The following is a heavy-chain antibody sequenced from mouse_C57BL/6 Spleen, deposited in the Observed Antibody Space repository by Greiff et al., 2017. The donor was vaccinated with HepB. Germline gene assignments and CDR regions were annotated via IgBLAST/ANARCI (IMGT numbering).Heavy chain of an antibody. D-gene: IGHD4-1*01. Sequence: QVQLQQSGAELARPGASVKLSCKASGYTFTSYGISWVKQRTGQGLEWIGEIYPRSGNTYYNEKFKGKATLTADKSSSTAYMELRSLTSEDSAVYFCARGRANWDGYFDVWGTGTTVTVSS. J-gene: IGHJ1*03. CDR2: IYPRSGNT. V-gene: IGHV1-81*01. CDR3: ARGRANWDGYFDV. CDR1: GYTFTSYG.